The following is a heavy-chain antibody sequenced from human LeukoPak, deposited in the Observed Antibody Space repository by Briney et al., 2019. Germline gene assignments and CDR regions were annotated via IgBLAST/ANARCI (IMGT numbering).Heavy chain of an antibody. CDR3: ARSTYLTMITGGATTYFDY. D-gene: IGHD3-22*01. CDR2: IYSSGTN. CDR1: GGSISTYY. V-gene: IGHV4-4*07. J-gene: IGHJ4*02. Sequence: SETLSITCSVSGGSISTYYWSWIRQSAGKGLEWIGRIYSSGTNKYNPSLKSRVTMSVDMSKNQFSLKLTSVTAADTAVYYCARSTYLTMITGGATTYFDYWGQGTLVTVSS.